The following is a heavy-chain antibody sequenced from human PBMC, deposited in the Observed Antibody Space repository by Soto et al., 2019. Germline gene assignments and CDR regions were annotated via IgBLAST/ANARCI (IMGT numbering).Heavy chain of an antibody. J-gene: IGHJ6*02. D-gene: IGHD6-13*01. Sequence: SETLSLTCAVSGGSISSSNWWSWVRQPPGKGLEWIGEIYHSGSTNYNPSLKSRVTISVDKSKNQFSLKLSSVTAADTAVYYCARGREYSSSWTYYYYGMDVWGQGTTVTVSS. CDR1: GGSISSSNW. V-gene: IGHV4-4*02. CDR3: ARGREYSSSWTYYYYGMDV. CDR2: IYHSGST.